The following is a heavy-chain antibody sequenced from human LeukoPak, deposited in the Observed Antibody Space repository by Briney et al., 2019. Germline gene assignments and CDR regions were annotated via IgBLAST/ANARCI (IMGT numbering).Heavy chain of an antibody. D-gene: IGHD1-26*01. CDR2: FDPEDGET. Sequence: ASVKVSCKVSGYTLTELSMHWVRQAPGKGLEWTGGFDPEDGETIYAQKFQGRVTMTEDTSTDTAYMELSSLRSEDTAVYYCATGPLVEYYYMDVWGKGTTVTVSS. V-gene: IGHV1-24*01. J-gene: IGHJ6*03. CDR1: GYTLTELS. CDR3: ATGPLVEYYYMDV.